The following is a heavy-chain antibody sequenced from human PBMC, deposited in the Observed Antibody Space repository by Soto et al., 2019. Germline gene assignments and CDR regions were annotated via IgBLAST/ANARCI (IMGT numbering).Heavy chain of an antibody. CDR3: ARETPSFDS. D-gene: IGHD2-15*01. V-gene: IGHV3-48*02. Sequence: PGGSLRLSCAASGFTFSDYPMNWVRQAPGKGLEWVSSIRTISSAIYFADSVGGRFTIPRDNARNSLYLQMTSLRDEDTAVYYCARETPSFDSWGQGTLVTVSS. CDR2: IRTISSAI. J-gene: IGHJ4*02. CDR1: GFTFSDYP.